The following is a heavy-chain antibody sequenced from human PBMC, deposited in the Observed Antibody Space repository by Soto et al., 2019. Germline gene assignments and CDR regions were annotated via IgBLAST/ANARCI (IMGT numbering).Heavy chain of an antibody. Sequence: SETLSLTCAVYGGSFSGYYWSWIRQPPGKGLEWIGEINHSGSTNYNPSLKSRVTISVDTSKNQFSLKLSSVTAADTAVYYCARAPDIVVVVAANGNWFDPWGQGTLVTVSS. CDR1: GGSFSGYY. CDR3: ARAPDIVVVVAANGNWFDP. D-gene: IGHD2-15*01. V-gene: IGHV4-34*01. J-gene: IGHJ5*02. CDR2: INHSGST.